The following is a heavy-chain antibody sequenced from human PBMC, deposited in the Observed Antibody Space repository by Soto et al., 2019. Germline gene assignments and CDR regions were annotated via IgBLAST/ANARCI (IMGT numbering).Heavy chain of an antibody. CDR1: GFTFSSYW. V-gene: IGHV3-74*01. CDR3: ARGRATINGGYFDY. CDR2: INSSGSSA. J-gene: IGHJ4*02. Sequence: GGSLRLSCAASGFTFSSYWMHWVRQAPGKGLVWVSRINSSGSSASYADSVTGRFTISRDNAKNTLYLQMNSLRAEDTAVYYCARGRATINGGYFDYWGQGTLVTVSS. D-gene: IGHD5-12*01.